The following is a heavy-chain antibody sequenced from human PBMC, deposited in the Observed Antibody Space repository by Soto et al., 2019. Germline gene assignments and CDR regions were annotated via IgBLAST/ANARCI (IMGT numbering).Heavy chain of an antibody. CDR3: ARGVCSSTSCYGGPFDY. Sequence: QVQLQQWGAGLLKPSETLSLTCAVYGGSFSGYYWCWIRQPPGQGLEWIGEINHSGSTNYNPSLKSRVTISVDTSKNQFSLTLSSVTAADTAVYYCARGVCSSTSCYGGPFDYWGQGTLVTVSS. D-gene: IGHD2-2*01. V-gene: IGHV4-34*01. J-gene: IGHJ4*02. CDR2: INHSGST. CDR1: GGSFSGYY.